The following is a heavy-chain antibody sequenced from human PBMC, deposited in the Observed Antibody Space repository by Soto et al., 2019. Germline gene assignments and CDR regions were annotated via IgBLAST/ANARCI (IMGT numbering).Heavy chain of an antibody. V-gene: IGHV3-23*01. Sequence: GGSLRLSCAASGFTFSSYAMSWVRQARVKGLERMSGFRGSGSNTYYADSVEGRFTISRDISKNTLYLQMNSLRAEDTAVYYCAKDMSYYDSSGYYSGYYYYGVDVWGQGTTVTVSS. CDR3: AKDMSYYDSSGYYSGYYYYGVDV. CDR2: FRGSGSNT. CDR1: GFTFSSYA. J-gene: IGHJ6*02. D-gene: IGHD3-22*01.